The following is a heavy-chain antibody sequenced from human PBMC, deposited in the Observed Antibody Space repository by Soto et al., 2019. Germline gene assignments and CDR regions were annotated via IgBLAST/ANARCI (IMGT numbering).Heavy chain of an antibody. CDR2: ISSSGSTI. Sequence: GGSLRLSCAASGFTFSDYYMSWIRQAPGKGLEWVSYISSSGSTIYYADSVKGRFTISRDNAKNSLYLQMNSLRAEDTAVYYCAIYASGFGLVIGTYYYCGQVILVTFSS. CDR3: AIYASGFGLVIGTYYY. CDR1: GFTFSDYY. V-gene: IGHV3-11*01. J-gene: IGHJ4*02. D-gene: IGHD3-3*01.